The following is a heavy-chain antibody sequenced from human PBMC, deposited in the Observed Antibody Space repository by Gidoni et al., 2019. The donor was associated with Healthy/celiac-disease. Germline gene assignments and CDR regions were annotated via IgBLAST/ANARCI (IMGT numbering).Heavy chain of an antibody. CDR1: GFTFSASY. D-gene: IGHD2-2*03. CDR2: ISSSGSTI. J-gene: IGHJ4*02. Sequence: QVQLVESGGGLVKTGGSLRLSCPASGFTFSASYTTWIRQAPGKGLEWVSYISSSGSTIYFADSVKGRFTISRDNAKDSLYLQMNSLRVEDTAVYYCARWGVDIVEVPGTSGARTIDYWGQGTLVTVSS. CDR3: ARWGVDIVEVPGTSGARTIDY. V-gene: IGHV3-11*01.